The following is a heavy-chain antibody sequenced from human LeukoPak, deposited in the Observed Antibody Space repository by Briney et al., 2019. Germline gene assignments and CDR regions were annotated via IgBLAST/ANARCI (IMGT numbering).Heavy chain of an antibody. CDR2: IIPIFGIA. J-gene: IGHJ5*02. V-gene: IGHV1-69*04. CDR3: ARHPTGRSSST. D-gene: IGHD1-26*01. CDR1: GGTFSSYA. Sequence: ASVKVSCKASGGTFSSYAISWVRQAPGQGLEWMGRIIPIFGIANYAQKFQGRVTITADKSTSTAYMELSSLRSEDTAVYYCARHPTGRSSSTWGQGTLVTVSS.